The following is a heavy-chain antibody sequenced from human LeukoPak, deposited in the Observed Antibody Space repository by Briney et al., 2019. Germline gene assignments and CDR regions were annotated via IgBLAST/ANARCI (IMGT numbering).Heavy chain of an antibody. CDR3: TTGGPHYDGYPLDF. CDR1: GLTFSNAY. Sequence: GGSLRLSCAASGLTFSNAYMSLVRQAPGKGLEWVGRIKSNVDGGTTDYAEPVKGRFTISRDDSKNTLYLQMNSLKSEDTAVYYCTTGGPHYDGYPLDFWGLGTLVTVSS. J-gene: IGHJ4*02. D-gene: IGHD3-16*01. CDR2: IKSNVDGGTT. V-gene: IGHV3-15*01.